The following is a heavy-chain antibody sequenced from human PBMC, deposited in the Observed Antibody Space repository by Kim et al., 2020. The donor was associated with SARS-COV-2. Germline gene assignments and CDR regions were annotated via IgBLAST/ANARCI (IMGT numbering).Heavy chain of an antibody. D-gene: IGHD2-2*01. CDR2: INHSGST. CDR1: GGSFSGYY. J-gene: IGHJ3*01. V-gene: IGHV4-34*01. CDR3: ARGSVWVYCSSTSCPDDA. Sequence: SETLSLTCAVYGGSFSGYYWSWIRQPPGKGLEWIGEINHSGSTNYNPSLKSRVTISVDTSKNQFSLKLSSVTAADTAVYYCARGSVWVYCSSTSCPDDA.